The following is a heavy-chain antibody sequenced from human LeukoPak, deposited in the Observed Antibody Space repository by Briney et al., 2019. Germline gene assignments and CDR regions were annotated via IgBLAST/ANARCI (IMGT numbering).Heavy chain of an antibody. D-gene: IGHD1-1*01. CDR3: ARFGSSTWYKGAFDI. CDR2: IYYSGST. Sequence: SETLSLTCAVSGYSISSSNWWGWIRQPPGKGLEWIGYIYYSGSTYYNPSLKSRVTISVDTSKNQFSLNLTSVTAADTAVYYCARFGSSTWYKGAFDIWGQGTMVTVAS. J-gene: IGHJ3*02. CDR1: GYSISSSNW. V-gene: IGHV4-28*01.